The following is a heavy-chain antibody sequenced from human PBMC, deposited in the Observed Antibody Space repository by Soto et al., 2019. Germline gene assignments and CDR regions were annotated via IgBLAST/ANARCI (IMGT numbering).Heavy chain of an antibody. V-gene: IGHV3-7*04. J-gene: IGHJ4*02. Sequence: EVQLVESGGALVQPGGSLRLSCAASGFTFSNYWMTWVRQAPGKGLEWVANIKQDGTEKYYADSVKGRFTISRDNAKNTLFLQMNSLRAEDTAVFYCARGLRWLDSWGQGTLVTVSS. CDR2: IKQDGTEK. CDR3: ARGLRWLDS. CDR1: GFTFSNYW. D-gene: IGHD4-17*01.